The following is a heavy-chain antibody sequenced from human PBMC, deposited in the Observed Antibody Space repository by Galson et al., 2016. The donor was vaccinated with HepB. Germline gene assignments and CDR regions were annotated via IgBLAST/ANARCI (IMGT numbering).Heavy chain of an antibody. Sequence: SLRLSCAASGFIFSNYGMNWVRQAPGKGLEWVAVIWYDGVNTYYADSVKGRFTISRDNSKNTLYLQMNSLRAEDTAVYYCARDAWSGYYARDAFDIWGQGTMVTVSS. V-gene: IGHV3-33*01. CDR2: IWYDGVNT. D-gene: IGHD3-3*01. CDR3: ARDAWSGYYARDAFDI. CDR1: GFIFSNYG. J-gene: IGHJ3*02.